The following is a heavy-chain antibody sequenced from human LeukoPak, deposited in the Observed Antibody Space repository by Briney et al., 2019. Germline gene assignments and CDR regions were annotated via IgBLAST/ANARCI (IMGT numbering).Heavy chain of an antibody. J-gene: IGHJ5*02. CDR1: GYTFTSYG. D-gene: IGHD2-15*01. Sequence: GASVKVSCKASGYTFTSYGFSWVRQAPGQGLEWMGWISAYNGNTNYAQKLQGRVTMTTDTSTSTAYMELRSLRSDDPAVYYCARDHQTGYCSGGSCYPFDPWGQGTLVTVSS. CDR2: ISAYNGNT. V-gene: IGHV1-18*01. CDR3: ARDHQTGYCSGGSCYPFDP.